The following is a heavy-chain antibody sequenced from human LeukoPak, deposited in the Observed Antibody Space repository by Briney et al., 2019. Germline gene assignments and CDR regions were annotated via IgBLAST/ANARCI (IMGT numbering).Heavy chain of an antibody. CDR3: TTDRIAARLTPVDMDV. CDR2: IKSKTDGGTT. J-gene: IGHJ6*03. CDR1: GFTFSNAW. Sequence: PGGSLRLSCAASGFTFSNAWMSWVRQAPGKGLEWVGRIKSKTDGGTTDYAAPVKGRFTISRDDSKNTLYLQMNSLKTEDTAVYYCTTDRIAARLTPVDMDVWGKGTTVTVSS. D-gene: IGHD6-6*01. V-gene: IGHV3-15*01.